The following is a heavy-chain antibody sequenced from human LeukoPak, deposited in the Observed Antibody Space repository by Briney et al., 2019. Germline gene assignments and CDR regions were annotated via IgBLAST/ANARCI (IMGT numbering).Heavy chain of an antibody. CDR3: SRASECVYGGIFCSKPFDY. CDR1: GGSISSYY. Sequence: SETLSRTCTVSGGSISSYYWSWIRQPPRQGQEWVWYIYYSGSTNYNPSLKLRGTISVDASKNQSHLKLRSVSAADTAVYYYSRASECVYGGIFCSKPFDYWGQGTLVTVSS. D-gene: IGHD4-23*01. V-gene: IGHV4-59*01. CDR2: IYYSGST. J-gene: IGHJ4*02.